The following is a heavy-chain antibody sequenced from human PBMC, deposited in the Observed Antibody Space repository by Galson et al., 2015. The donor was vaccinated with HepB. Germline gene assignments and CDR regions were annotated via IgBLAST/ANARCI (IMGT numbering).Heavy chain of an antibody. V-gene: IGHV1-2*02. CDR2: INPNSGGT. J-gene: IGHJ4*02. Sequence: SVKVSCKASGYTFTGYYMHWVRQAPGQGLEWMGWINPNSGGTNYAQKFQGRVTMTRDTSISTAYMELSRLRSDDTAVYYCARVATVTNMGYFDYWGQGTLVTVS. CDR3: ARVATVTNMGYFDY. CDR1: GYTFTGYY. D-gene: IGHD4-17*01.